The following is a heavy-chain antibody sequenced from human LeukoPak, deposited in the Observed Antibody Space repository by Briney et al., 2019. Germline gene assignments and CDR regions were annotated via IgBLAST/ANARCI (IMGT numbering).Heavy chain of an antibody. CDR1: GFTFSSHA. J-gene: IGHJ5*02. Sequence: GGSLRLSCAASGFTFSSHAMSWVRQAPGKGLEWVSAIDGSGVSTYYADSVNGRCTFSIANSKNTLSLQMNRIRVETTAVYYSAGVAAGSWFDPWGQGTLVTVSS. CDR3: AGVAAGSWFDP. D-gene: IGHD2-15*01. V-gene: IGHV3-23*01. CDR2: IDGSGVST.